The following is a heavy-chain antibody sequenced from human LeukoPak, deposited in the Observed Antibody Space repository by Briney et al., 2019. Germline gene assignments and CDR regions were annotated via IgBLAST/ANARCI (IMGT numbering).Heavy chain of an antibody. CDR3: ARRRHYYGSGSYYNERWFDP. D-gene: IGHD3-10*01. V-gene: IGHV4-39*07. Sequence: TSSETLSLTCTVSGGSISSSSYYWGWIRQPPGKGLEWIGSIYYSGSTYYNPSLKSRVTISVDTSKNQFSLKLSSVTAADTAVYYCARRRHYYGSGSYYNERWFDPWGQGTLVTVSS. J-gene: IGHJ5*02. CDR1: GGSISSSSYY. CDR2: IYYSGST.